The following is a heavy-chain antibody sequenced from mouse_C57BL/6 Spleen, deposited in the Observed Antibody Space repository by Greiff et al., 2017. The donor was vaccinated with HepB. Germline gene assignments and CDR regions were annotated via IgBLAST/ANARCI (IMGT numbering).Heavy chain of an antibody. CDR2: IRNKANNHAT. Sequence: EVKLQESGGGLVQPGGSMKLSCAASGFTFSDAWMDWVRQSPEKGLEWVAEIRNKANNHATYYAESVKGRFTISRDDSKSSVYLQMNSLRAEDTGIYYCTRRGYYGPSWFAYWGQGTLVTVSA. D-gene: IGHD1-1*01. V-gene: IGHV6-6*01. J-gene: IGHJ3*01. CDR3: TRRGYYGPSWFAY. CDR1: GFTFSDAW.